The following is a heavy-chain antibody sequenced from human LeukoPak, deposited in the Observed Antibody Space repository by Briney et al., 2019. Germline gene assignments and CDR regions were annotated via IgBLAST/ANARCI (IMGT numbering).Heavy chain of an antibody. V-gene: IGHV3-74*01. CDR1: GFTLRSHW. J-gene: IGHJ4*02. CDR2: INSDGSST. Sequence: GGSLRLSCVASGFTLRSHWMHWVRQAPGKGLMWVSRINSDGSSTDYADSVKGRFTISRDNAKNTLYLQMNSLRVEDTAVYYCVREYYGAFDHWGQGTLVSVSS. D-gene: IGHD3-16*01. CDR3: VREYYGAFDH.